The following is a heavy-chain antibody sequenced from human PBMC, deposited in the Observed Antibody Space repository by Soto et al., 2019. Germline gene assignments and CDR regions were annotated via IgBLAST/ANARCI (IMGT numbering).Heavy chain of an antibody. D-gene: IGHD2-15*01. V-gene: IGHV3-30*13. Sequence: QVQLVESGGGVVQPGGSLRLSCATSGFTFSTYGMQWVRQSPGEGLEWVAVMANDGSDQYYADSVKGRFTISRDNSKNRLYLQMDSLSPEEASVYYCARRIGGSSYYPLDYWGQGTLVTVSS. CDR3: ARRIGGSSYYPLDY. CDR2: MANDGSDQ. CDR1: GFTFSTYG. J-gene: IGHJ4*02.